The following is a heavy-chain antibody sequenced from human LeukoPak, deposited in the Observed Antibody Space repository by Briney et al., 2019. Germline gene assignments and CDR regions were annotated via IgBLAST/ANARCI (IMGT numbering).Heavy chain of an antibody. V-gene: IGHV4-34*01. CDR3: ARDQQWRGNWFDP. J-gene: IGHJ5*02. Sequence: PSETLSLTCAVYGGSFSGYYWSWIRQPPGKGLEWIGEINHSGSTNYNPSLKSRVTISVDTSKNQFSLKLSSVTAADTAVYYCARDQQWRGNWFDPWGQGTLVTVSS. CDR1: GGSFSGYY. CDR2: INHSGST. D-gene: IGHD6-19*01.